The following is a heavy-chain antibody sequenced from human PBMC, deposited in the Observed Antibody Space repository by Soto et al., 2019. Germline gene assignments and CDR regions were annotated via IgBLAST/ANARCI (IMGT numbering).Heavy chain of an antibody. CDR3: ARGDLYYDSSGYWPNWFDR. J-gene: IGHJ5*02. V-gene: IGHV1-3*01. CDR1: GYTFTSYA. CDR2: INAGNGNT. Sequence: QVQLVQSGAEVKKPGASVKVSCKASGYTFTSYAMHWVRQAPGQRLEWMGWINAGNGNTKYSQKFQGRVTITRDTSASTAYMELSSLRSEDTAVYYCARGDLYYDSSGYWPNWFDRWGQGTLVTVSS. D-gene: IGHD3-22*01.